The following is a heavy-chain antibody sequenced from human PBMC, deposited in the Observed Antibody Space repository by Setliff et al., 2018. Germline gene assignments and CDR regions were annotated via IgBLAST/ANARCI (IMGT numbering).Heavy chain of an antibody. D-gene: IGHD3-16*01. V-gene: IGHV4-28*01. CDR2: IYHDGNP. CDR3: ARLPNYVWGSPVDY. Sequence: LSLTCAVSGASVNSLTWWSWVRQTPGKGLEWIGFIYHDGNPKFNPSVNYNPSLKSRVTISVDTSKNQFSLTLSSVTAADTAVYYCARLPNYVWGSPVDYWGQGTLVTSP. CDR1: GASVNSLTW. J-gene: IGHJ4*02.